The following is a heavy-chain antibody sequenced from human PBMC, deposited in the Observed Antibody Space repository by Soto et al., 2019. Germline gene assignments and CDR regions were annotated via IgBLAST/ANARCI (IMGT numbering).Heavy chain of an antibody. D-gene: IGHD2-2*01. CDR3: AKTTVVVPTAASFDC. J-gene: IGHJ4*02. CDR2: ISGSGGTT. Sequence: SLRLSFAASIFTFSSYSMSWVRQAPGKGLEWVSGISGSGGTTYYADSVKGRFTISRDNSKNTLHLQMNSLRAEDTAVYYCAKTTVVVPTAASFDCWGQGTLVTV. CDR1: IFTFSSYS. V-gene: IGHV3-23*01.